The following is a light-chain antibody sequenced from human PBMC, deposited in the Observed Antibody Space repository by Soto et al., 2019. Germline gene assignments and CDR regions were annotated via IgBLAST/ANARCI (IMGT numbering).Light chain of an antibody. CDR2: GAF. J-gene: IGKJ5*01. V-gene: IGKV3-15*01. Sequence: IVMTHSPVTLSVSPWERATLSCRASQSVSSNLAWYQQKPGQAPSLLIYGAFTRATGIPARFSGTGSGTEFTLTISRLEPEDFAVYYCQQYDSSPINFGQGTRLEI. CDR3: QQYDSSPIN. CDR1: QSVSSN.